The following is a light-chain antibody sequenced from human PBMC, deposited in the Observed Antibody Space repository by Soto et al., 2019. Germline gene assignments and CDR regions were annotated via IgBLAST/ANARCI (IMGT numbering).Light chain of an antibody. J-gene: IGKJ2*01. V-gene: IGKV3-15*01. CDR2: GAS. Sequence: EIVMTQSPATLSVSPGERATLSCRASQSVSRNLAWYQQTPGQAPRLLIFGASTKSTDIPARFSGSGSGTEFTLTISSLQSEDFAVYYCLQSDNWPYTFGQGTKLDIK. CDR1: QSVSRN. CDR3: LQSDNWPYT.